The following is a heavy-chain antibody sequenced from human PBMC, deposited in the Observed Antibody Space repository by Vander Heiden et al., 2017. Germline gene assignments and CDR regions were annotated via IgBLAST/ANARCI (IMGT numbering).Heavy chain of an antibody. CDR1: GYTFTSYY. Sequence: QVQLVQSGAEVKKPGASVKVSCKASGYTFTSYYMHWVRQAPGQGLEWMGIINPSGGSTSYAQKVQGRVTMTRDTSTSTVYMELRRLRSEDTAVYYFATATRRAMPLWFDPWGQGTMVTVYS. CDR2: INPSGGST. CDR3: ATATRRAMPLWFDP. J-gene: IGHJ5*02. V-gene: IGHV1-46*01. D-gene: IGHD2-2*01.